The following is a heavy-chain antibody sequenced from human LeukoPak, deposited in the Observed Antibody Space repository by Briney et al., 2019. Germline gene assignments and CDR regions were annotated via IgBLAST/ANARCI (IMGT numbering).Heavy chain of an antibody. D-gene: IGHD3-3*01. Sequence: KVGESLKISCKGSGYSFTNYWIGWVRQMPGKGLEWMGTIYPSDSDTKYSPSFQGQVTLSADKSTSTAYLHWSSLKASDTAIYYCARQSNYDLLSGYFYYDAFDMWGQGTVVTVSS. V-gene: IGHV5-51*01. J-gene: IGHJ3*02. CDR1: GYSFTNYW. CDR2: IYPSDSDT. CDR3: ARQSNYDLLSGYFYYDAFDM.